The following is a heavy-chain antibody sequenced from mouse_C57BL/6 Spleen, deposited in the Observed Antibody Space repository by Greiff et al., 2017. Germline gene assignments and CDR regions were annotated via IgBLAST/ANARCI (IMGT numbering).Heavy chain of an antibody. Sequence: QVQLQQSGPALVKPGASVKISCKASGYAFSSSWMNWVKQRPGKGLEWIGLIYPGDGDTNYNGKFKGKATLTADKSSSTAYMQLSSLASEDSAVYFCAVYDGYDFGCWGQGTTLTSAS. CDR1: GYAFSSSW. CDR3: AVYDGYDFGC. CDR2: IYPGDGDT. J-gene: IGHJ2*01. V-gene: IGHV1-82*01. D-gene: IGHD2-3*01.